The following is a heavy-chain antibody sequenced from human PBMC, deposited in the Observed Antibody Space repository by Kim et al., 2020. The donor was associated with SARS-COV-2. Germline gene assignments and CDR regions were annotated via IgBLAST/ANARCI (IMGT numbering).Heavy chain of an antibody. V-gene: IGHV4-59*08. CDR3: ARLFTAGLIDY. D-gene: IGHD2-21*01. J-gene: IGHJ4*02. CDR1: GGSVSSYY. Sequence: SETLSLTCTVSGGSVSSYYGTWIRQPPGKGLEWIGYIYYSGSTNYNPSLKSRVTISVDTSKNQFSLNMSSVTAADTAVYYCARLFTAGLIDYWGQGTLVTVSS. CDR2: IYYSGST.